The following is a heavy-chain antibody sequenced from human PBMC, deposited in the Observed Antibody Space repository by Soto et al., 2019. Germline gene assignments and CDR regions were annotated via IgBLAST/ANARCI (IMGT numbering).Heavy chain of an antibody. CDR3: ARGAVVVVAATLGYYYYYGMDV. J-gene: IGHJ6*02. V-gene: IGHV1-69*13. D-gene: IGHD2-15*01. Sequence: SVKVSCKASGGTFSSYAISWVRQAPGQGLEWMGGIIPIFGTANYAQKFQGRVTITADESTSTAYMELSSLRSEDTAVYYCARGAVVVVAATLGYYYYYGMDVWGQGTTVTVSS. CDR1: GGTFSSYA. CDR2: IIPIFGTA.